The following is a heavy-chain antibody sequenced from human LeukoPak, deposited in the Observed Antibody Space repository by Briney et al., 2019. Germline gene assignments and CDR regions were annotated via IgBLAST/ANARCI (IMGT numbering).Heavy chain of an antibody. CDR3: ATRPKDRGGSYPDAFDI. CDR2: FDPEDGET. V-gene: IGHV1-24*01. D-gene: IGHD1-26*01. J-gene: IGHJ3*02. Sequence: ASVKVSCKASGYTFTGYYMHWVRQAPGQGLEWMGGFDPEDGETIYAQKFQGRVTMTEDTSTDTAYMELSSLRSEDTAVYYCATRPKDRGGSYPDAFDIWGQGTMVTVSS. CDR1: GYTFTGYY.